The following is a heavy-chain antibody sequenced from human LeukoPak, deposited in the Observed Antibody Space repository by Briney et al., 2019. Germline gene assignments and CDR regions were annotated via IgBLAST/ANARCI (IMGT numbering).Heavy chain of an antibody. D-gene: IGHD3-10*01. Sequence: SETLSLTCSVSGGSISGSYWSWLRQPPGKPLEWIGYIHSSGGTNYNPSLQSRVTMSVDTSKTQFSLKLTSVTAADTAVYYCATRGYWGQGTLVTVSS. CDR3: ATRGY. J-gene: IGHJ4*02. CDR1: GGSISGSY. CDR2: IHSSGGT. V-gene: IGHV4-4*09.